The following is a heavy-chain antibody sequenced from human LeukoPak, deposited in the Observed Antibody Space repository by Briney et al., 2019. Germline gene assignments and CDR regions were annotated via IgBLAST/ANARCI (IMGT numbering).Heavy chain of an antibody. J-gene: IGHJ4*02. CDR1: GYTFTGYY. CDR3: ARGLYSSSYYVFDY. V-gene: IGHV1-2*04. D-gene: IGHD6-13*01. CDR2: INPNSGGS. Sequence: GASVNVSCKASGYTFTGYYMHWVRQAPEQGLEWMGWINPNSGGSNYAQKFQDWVTMTRDTSISTAYMELSRLRSDDTAVYYCARGLYSSSYYVFDYWGQGTLVTVSS.